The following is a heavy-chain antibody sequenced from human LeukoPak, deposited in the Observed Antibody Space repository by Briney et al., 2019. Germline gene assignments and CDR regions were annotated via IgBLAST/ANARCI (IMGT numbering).Heavy chain of an antibody. J-gene: IGHJ4*02. V-gene: IGHV3-48*01. CDR2: ISSSSSTI. CDR1: GFTFSSYS. Sequence: GGSLRLSCAASGFTFSSYSMNWVRQAPGKGLEWVSYISSSSSTIYYADSVKGRFTISRDNAKNSLYLQMNSLRAEDTAVYYCAKAVPKSYWGQGTLVTVSS. D-gene: IGHD4-17*01. CDR3: AKAVPKSY.